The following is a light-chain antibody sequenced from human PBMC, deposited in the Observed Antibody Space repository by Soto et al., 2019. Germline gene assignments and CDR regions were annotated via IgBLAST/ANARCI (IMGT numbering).Light chain of an antibody. CDR2: RNN. CDR1: SSNIGNNF. CDR3: AAWDDSLSVL. Sequence: VLTQPPSASGTPGQRVTISCSGSSSNIGNNFVHWYQQLPGTAPKLLIYRNNQRPSGVPDRFSGSKSGTSASLAISGLRSEDEADYYCAAWDDSLSVLFGGGTKLTVL. V-gene: IGLV1-47*01. J-gene: IGLJ2*01.